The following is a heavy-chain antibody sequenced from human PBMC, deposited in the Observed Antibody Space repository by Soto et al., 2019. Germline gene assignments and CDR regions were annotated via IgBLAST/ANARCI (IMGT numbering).Heavy chain of an antibody. J-gene: IGHJ4*02. CDR3: ARVGTVTSFDY. CDR2: IYYGGST. D-gene: IGHD4-4*01. V-gene: IGHV4-30-4*01. Sequence: PSETLSLTCTVSGGSISSGDYYWSWIRQPPGKGLEWIGYIYYGGSTYYNPSLKSRVTISVDTSKNQFSLKLSSVTAADTAVYYCARVGTVTSFDYWGQGTLVTVSS. CDR1: GGSISSGDYY.